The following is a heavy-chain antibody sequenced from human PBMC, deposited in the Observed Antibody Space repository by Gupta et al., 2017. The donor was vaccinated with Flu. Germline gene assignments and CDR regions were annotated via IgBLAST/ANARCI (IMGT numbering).Heavy chain of an antibody. J-gene: IGHJ4*02. CDR2: ISDNGGNK. CDR1: GFTFGNHA. CDR3: AKDVKRDFGEFYDY. V-gene: IGHV3-23*01. Sequence: EVQLLESGGGLVQPGGSLRLSCAASGFTFGNHAMHWVRQTPGKGLEWVSTISDNGGNKYYADYVMGRFTISRDNAKNTLYLEMKSLRGEDTAIYYCAKDVKRDFGEFYDYWGQGTPVNVSS. D-gene: IGHD3-10*01.